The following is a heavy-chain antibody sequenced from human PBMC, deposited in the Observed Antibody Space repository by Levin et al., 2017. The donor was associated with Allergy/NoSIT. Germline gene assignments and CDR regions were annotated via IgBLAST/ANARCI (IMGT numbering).Heavy chain of an antibody. D-gene: IGHD3-10*01. J-gene: IGHJ6*03. CDR3: AKVRGRGVPPYYYYYYMDV. V-gene: IGHV3-30*18. CDR2: ISYDGSNK. CDR1: GFTFSSYG. Sequence: GGSLRLSCAASGFTFSSYGMHWVRQAPGKGLEWVAVISYDGSNKYYADSVKGRFTISRDNSKNTLYLQMNSLRAEDTAVYYCAKVRGRGVPPYYYYYYMDVWGKGTTVTVSS.